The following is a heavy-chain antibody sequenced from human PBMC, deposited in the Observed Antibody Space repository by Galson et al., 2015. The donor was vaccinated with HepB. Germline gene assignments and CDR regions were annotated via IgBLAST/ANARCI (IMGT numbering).Heavy chain of an antibody. CDR1: GFTFGDYA. Sequence: SLRLSCAASGFTFGDYAMSWVRQAPGKGLEWVGFIRSKAYGGTTEYAASVKGRFTISRDDSKSIAYLQMNSLKTEDTAVYYCTRGGSSGYYSYYFDYWGQGTLVTVSS. V-gene: IGHV3-49*04. J-gene: IGHJ4*02. CDR2: IRSKAYGGTT. D-gene: IGHD3-22*01. CDR3: TRGGSSGYYSYYFDY.